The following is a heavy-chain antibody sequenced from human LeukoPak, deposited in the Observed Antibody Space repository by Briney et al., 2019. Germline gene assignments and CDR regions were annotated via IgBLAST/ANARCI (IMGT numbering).Heavy chain of an antibody. D-gene: IGHD3-9*01. CDR1: GFTFSSYS. J-gene: IGHJ3*02. CDR3: ARDPDWHDAFDI. Sequence: PGGSLRLSCAASGFTFSSYSMNWVRQAPGKGLEWVSSISSSSSYIYYADSVKGRFTISRDNAKNSLYLQMNSLRAEDTAVYYCARDPDWHDAFDIWGQGTMVTVSS. V-gene: IGHV3-21*01. CDR2: ISSSSSYI.